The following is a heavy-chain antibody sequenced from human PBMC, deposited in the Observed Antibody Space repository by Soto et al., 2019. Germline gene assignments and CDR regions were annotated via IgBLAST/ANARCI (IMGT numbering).Heavy chain of an antibody. CDR2: FIPIFGTQ. D-gene: IGHD6-13*01. V-gene: IGHV1-69*13. CDR3: ARDLVAAAGMGERGNYYYYGMDL. J-gene: IGHJ6*02. CDR1: GATFSGYA. Sequence: GASVKVSCKACGATFSGYAIIWLRQAPGKGLEWMGGFIPIFGTQNYAQKFQGRVTITAAESTSTAYMELSSLRSEDTVVYYCARDLVAAAGMGERGNYYYYGMDLWGQGTMVTVSS.